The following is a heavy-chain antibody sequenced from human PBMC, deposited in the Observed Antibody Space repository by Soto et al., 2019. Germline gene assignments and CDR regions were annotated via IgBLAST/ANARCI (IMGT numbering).Heavy chain of an antibody. CDR2: IDRGGRT. CDR3: ARDNPLFSFGYQRGSYSDY. D-gene: IGHD3-10*01. V-gene: IGHV3-66*01. CDR1: GLTVTSNS. Sequence: PGGSLRLSCLVSGLTVTSNSMNWVRQAPGKGLEWVSIIDRGGRTNYADSVKGRFDISRDASRNTLHLQLSILRVEDTAVYYCARDNPLFSFGYQRGSYSDYWGQGVLVTVS. J-gene: IGHJ4*01.